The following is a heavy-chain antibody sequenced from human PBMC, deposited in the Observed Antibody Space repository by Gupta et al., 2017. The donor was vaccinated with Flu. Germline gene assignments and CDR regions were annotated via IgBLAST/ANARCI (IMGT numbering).Heavy chain of an antibody. V-gene: IGHV3-49*04. CDR3: CMAYNDIWSGYPTSKHFDY. D-gene: IGHD3-3*01. CDR2: IRSKTYGGTT. CDR1: GFRFGASA. Sequence: EVQLVESGGGLVQRGRSLRLSCTGSGFRFGASALSWVRQAPGKGLEWVGSIRSKTYGGTTQYAASVKARFTISRDDSKTIAFLQMSSLETEDTALYYCCMAYNDIWSGYPTSKHFDYWGRGTLVTVSS. J-gene: IGHJ4*02.